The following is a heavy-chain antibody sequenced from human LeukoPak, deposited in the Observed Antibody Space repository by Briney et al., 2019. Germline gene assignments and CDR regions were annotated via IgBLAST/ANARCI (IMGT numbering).Heavy chain of an antibody. J-gene: IGHJ3*02. Sequence: GESLKISCKGSGYSFTSYWIGWVRQMPGKGLERMGSSYPGDSGTRYSPSFQGQVTISADKSISTAYLQWSSLKASDTAMYYCARSRTTGTPDAFDIWGQGTMVTVSS. D-gene: IGHD1-1*01. CDR2: SYPGDSGT. CDR3: ARSRTTGTPDAFDI. V-gene: IGHV5-51*01. CDR1: GYSFTSYW.